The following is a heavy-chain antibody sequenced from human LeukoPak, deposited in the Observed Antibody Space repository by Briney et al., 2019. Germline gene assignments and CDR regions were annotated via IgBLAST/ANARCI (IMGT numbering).Heavy chain of an antibody. CDR2: IYTSGST. CDR3: ARVVPCSGGSCYPRRWFDP. V-gene: IGHV4-4*07. CDR1: GGSISSYY. Sequence: SETLSLTCTVSGGSISSYYWSWIRQPAGKGLEWIGRIYTSGSTNYNPSLKSRVTMSVDTSKNQFSLKLSSVTAADTAVYYCARVVPCSGGSCYPRRWFDPWGQGTLVTVSS. D-gene: IGHD2-15*01. J-gene: IGHJ5*02.